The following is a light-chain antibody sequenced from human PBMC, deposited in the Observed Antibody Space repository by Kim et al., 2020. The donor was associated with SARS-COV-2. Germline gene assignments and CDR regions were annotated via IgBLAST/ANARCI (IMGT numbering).Light chain of an antibody. J-gene: IGLJ2*01. CDR3: QVWDSSSDHRVV. CDR2: YDS. V-gene: IGLV3-21*04. Sequence: PGKTARITCGVNSIGSKSVHWYQPQPGQAPVMVISYDSDRPSGIPERFSGSNSGNTAPLTNNRVETEDEADYYCQVWDSSSDHRVVFGGGTQLTVL. CDR1: SIGSKS.